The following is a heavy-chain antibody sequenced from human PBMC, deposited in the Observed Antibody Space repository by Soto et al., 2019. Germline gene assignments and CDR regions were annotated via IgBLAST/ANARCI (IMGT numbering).Heavy chain of an antibody. D-gene: IGHD6-13*01. Sequence: PGGSLRLSCAASGFTFRSYAMSWVRQAPGKGLEWVSGLSGSGGSTDYADSVKGRFTISRDNSMNTLYLQMSNLRAEDTAVYYCAKEVNWAAGPYHFDYWGRGTLVTVSS. CDR2: LSGSGGST. V-gene: IGHV3-23*01. CDR3: AKEVNWAAGPYHFDY. CDR1: GFTFRSYA. J-gene: IGHJ4*02.